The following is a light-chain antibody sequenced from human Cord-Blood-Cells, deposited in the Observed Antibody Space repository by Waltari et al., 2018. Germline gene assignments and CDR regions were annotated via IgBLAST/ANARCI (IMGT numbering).Light chain of an antibody. V-gene: IGLV2-11*01. CDR1: SSDVGGYKF. CDR2: DGS. CDR3: CSYAGSSHVV. J-gene: IGLJ2*01. Sequence: QSALTQPRPVSGSPGPSVPIPCTGTSSDVGGYKFVSWYQQHPGKAPELMIYDGSKRPSGVPYRFSGSNSGNTASLTISGLQAEDEADYYGCSYAGSSHVVFGGGTKLTVL.